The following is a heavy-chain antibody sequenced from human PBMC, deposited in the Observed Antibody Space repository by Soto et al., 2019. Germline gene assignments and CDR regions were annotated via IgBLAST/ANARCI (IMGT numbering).Heavy chain of an antibody. Sequence: EVQLVESGGGLVQPGGSLRLSCAASGFTFSSYEMNWVRQAPGKGLEWVSYISSSGSTIYYADSVKGRFTISRDNAKNSLYLQMNSLRAEDTAVYYCARRPDVRYCSSTSCYFYYYYGMDVWGQGTTVTVSS. D-gene: IGHD2-2*01. V-gene: IGHV3-48*03. CDR2: ISSSGSTI. CDR3: ARRPDVRYCSSTSCYFYYYYGMDV. J-gene: IGHJ6*02. CDR1: GFTFSSYE.